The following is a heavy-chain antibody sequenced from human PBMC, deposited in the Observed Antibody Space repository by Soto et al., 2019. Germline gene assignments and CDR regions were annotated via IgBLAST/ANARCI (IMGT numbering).Heavy chain of an antibody. V-gene: IGHV3-21*01. CDR2: ISSSSSYI. Sequence: EVQLVESGGGLVKPGGSLRLSCAASGFTFSSYSMNWVRQAPGKGLEWVSSISSSSSYIYYADSVKGRFTISRDNAKNSLYLQMNSLRAEDTAVYYCARKLRGGSGKYYMDVWGKGTTVTVSS. J-gene: IGHJ6*03. CDR1: GFTFSSYS. CDR3: ARKLRGGSGKYYMDV. D-gene: IGHD3-10*01.